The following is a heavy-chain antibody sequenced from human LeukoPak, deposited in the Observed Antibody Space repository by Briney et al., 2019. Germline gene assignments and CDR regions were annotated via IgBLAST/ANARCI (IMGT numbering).Heavy chain of an antibody. J-gene: IGHJ4*02. CDR3: ARAHRRRYCTNGVCSSYIDY. V-gene: IGHV4-39*01. D-gene: IGHD2-8*01. Sequence: SETLSLTCTVSGGSISSSSYYWGWIRQPPGKGLEWIGSIYYSGSTYYNPSLKSRVTISVDTSKNQFSLKLSSVTAADTAVYYCARAHRRRYCTNGVCSSYIDYWGQGTLVTVSS. CDR1: GGSISSSSYY. CDR2: IYYSGST.